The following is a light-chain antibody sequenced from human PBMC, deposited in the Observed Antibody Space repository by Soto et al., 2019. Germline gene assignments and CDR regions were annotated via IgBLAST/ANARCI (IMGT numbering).Light chain of an antibody. Sequence: QSALTQPPSASGSPGQSVAISCTGTSSDVGGYNYVSRYQQHPGKAPKLMIYEVNKRPSGVPDRFSGSKSGNTASLTVSGLQAEDEADYYCSSYAGSSNVFGTGTKATV. CDR1: SSDVGGYNY. CDR2: EVN. V-gene: IGLV2-8*01. J-gene: IGLJ1*01. CDR3: SSYAGSSNV.